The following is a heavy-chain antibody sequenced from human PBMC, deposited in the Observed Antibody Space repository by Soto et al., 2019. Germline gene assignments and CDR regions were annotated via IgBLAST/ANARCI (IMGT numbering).Heavy chain of an antibody. Sequence: QIQLQESGPGLVRPSQTLSLTCTVSGGSLNSEHYHWTWIRQAPGKGLEWIWYIHYTGSVRYNPSLQSRITISVDTSKNLFSLNLSSVTAADTAVYFCVREDDGGDRDYYGLDVWGQGTMVTVSS. CDR2: IHYTGSV. CDR1: GGSLNSEHYH. CDR3: VREDDGGDRDYYGLDV. J-gene: IGHJ6*02. V-gene: IGHV4-30-4*01. D-gene: IGHD2-21*02.